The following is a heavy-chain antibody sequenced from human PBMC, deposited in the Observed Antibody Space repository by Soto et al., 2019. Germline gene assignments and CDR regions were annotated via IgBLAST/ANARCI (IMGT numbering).Heavy chain of an antibody. J-gene: IGHJ3*02. CDR1: GGSFSGYY. CDR3: ARANSSIAYDAFDI. Sequence: SETLSLTCAVYGGSFSGYYWSWIRQPPGKGLEWIGEINHSGSTNYNPSLKSRVTISVDTSKNQFSLKLSSVIAADTAVYYCARANSSIAYDAFDIWGQGTMVTVSS. V-gene: IGHV4-34*01. D-gene: IGHD2-21*01. CDR2: INHSGST.